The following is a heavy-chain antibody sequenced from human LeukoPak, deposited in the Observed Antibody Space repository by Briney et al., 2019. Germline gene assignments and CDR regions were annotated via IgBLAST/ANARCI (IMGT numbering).Heavy chain of an antibody. CDR2: TYYSGST. J-gene: IGHJ4*02. V-gene: IGHV4-30-4*02. Sequence: SDTLSLTCTVSGGSVSSGDYFWSWIRQPPGKGLEWIGYTYYSGSTYYNPSLKSRVTISVDTSKNQFSLKLSSVTAADTAVYYCARLKAEYSSSWVDYWGQGTLVTVSS. CDR3: ARLKAEYSSSWVDY. D-gene: IGHD6-13*01. CDR1: GGSVSSGDYF.